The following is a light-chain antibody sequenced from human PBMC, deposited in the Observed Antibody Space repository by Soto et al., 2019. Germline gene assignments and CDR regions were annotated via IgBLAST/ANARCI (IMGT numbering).Light chain of an antibody. J-gene: IGKJ5*01. Sequence: IVMTQSPDSLAASLGERATINCKSSQSVLFSPNNTNYLGWYQQKAGQPPKLLISWASTRESGVPDRFSGSGSGTDFTLTISSLQAEDVAVYYCQQYDDTPITFGQGTRLEIK. CDR3: QQYDDTPIT. V-gene: IGKV4-1*01. CDR2: WAS. CDR1: QSVLFSPNNTNY.